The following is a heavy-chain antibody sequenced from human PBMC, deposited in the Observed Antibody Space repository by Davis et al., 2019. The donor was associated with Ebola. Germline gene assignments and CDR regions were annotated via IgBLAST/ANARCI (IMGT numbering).Heavy chain of an antibody. CDR1: GGSISSSNW. Sequence: MPSETLYLTCAVSGGSISSSNWWSWVRQPPGKGLEWIGEIYHSGSTNYNPSLKSRVTISVDKSKNQFSLKLSSVTAADTAVYYCARAHYYDSSGYYHDYWGQGTLVTVSS. J-gene: IGHJ4*02. CDR2: IYHSGST. CDR3: ARAHYYDSSGYYHDY. D-gene: IGHD3-22*01. V-gene: IGHV4-4*02.